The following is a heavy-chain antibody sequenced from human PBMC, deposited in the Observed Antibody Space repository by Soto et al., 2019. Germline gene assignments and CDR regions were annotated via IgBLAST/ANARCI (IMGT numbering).Heavy chain of an antibody. CDR2: IYPGDSDT. V-gene: IGHV5-51*07. CDR3: ARSTVTISVFDAFDI. D-gene: IGHD4-17*01. Sequence: HQKQGKGLEWMGIIYPGDSDTRYSPSFQGQVTISADKSISTAYLQWSSLKASDTAMYYCARSTVTISVFDAFDIWGQGTMVTVSS. J-gene: IGHJ3*02.